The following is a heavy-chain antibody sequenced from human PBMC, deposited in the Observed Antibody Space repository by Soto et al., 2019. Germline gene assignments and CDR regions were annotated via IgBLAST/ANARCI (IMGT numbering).Heavy chain of an antibody. CDR1: GFTFSSSW. CDR3: ARDRGYSSYDY. CDR2: IKEDGSEK. J-gene: IGHJ4*02. D-gene: IGHD5-18*01. Sequence: EVQLVESGGGLVQPGGSLRLSCAASGFTFSSSWMNWVHQAPGKGLEWVAGIKEDGSEKYYVDIVKGRFTISRDNVENSLYLQMNSLRGEDSAVYFCARDRGYSSYDYWGLGTLVTVSS. V-gene: IGHV3-7*01.